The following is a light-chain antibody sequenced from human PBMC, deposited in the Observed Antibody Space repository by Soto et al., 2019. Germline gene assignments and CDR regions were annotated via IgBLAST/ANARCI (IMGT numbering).Light chain of an antibody. J-gene: IGKJ1*01. CDR1: QSISSY. CDR3: QQYHTYPWT. CDR2: DAS. Sequence: DIQMTQSPSTLSASVGDRVTITCRASQSISSYLAWYQQKPGKAPKVLIFDASSLESGVPSRFSGSGSGTEFTLSSSGLQPDDFATYYCQQYHTYPWTYGQGTKVEIK. V-gene: IGKV1-5*01.